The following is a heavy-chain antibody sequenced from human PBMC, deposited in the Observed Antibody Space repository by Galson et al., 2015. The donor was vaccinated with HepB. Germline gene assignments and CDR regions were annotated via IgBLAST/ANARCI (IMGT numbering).Heavy chain of an antibody. Sequence: SLRLSCAASGFTFSSYWMSWVRQAPGKGLEWMSNIKQDGSEKYYVDSVKGRFTISRDNAKNSLYLQMNSLRAEDTAVYYCAREPDFWSGWAFDIWGQGTMVTVSS. CDR1: GFTFSSYW. CDR3: AREPDFWSGWAFDI. J-gene: IGHJ3*02. D-gene: IGHD3-3*01. V-gene: IGHV3-7*03. CDR2: IKQDGSEK.